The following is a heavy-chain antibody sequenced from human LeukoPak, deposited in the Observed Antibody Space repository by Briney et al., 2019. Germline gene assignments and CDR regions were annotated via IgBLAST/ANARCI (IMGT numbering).Heavy chain of an antibody. Sequence: QPGGSLRLSCAASRFTFSSYEMNWVCQAPGKGLEWVSYISSSGSTIYYADSVKGRFTISRDNAKNSLYLQMNSLRAEDTAVYYCARVCYDSSGYYYYFDYWGQGTLVTVSS. V-gene: IGHV3-48*03. D-gene: IGHD3-22*01. CDR2: ISSSGSTI. CDR3: ARVCYDSSGYYYYFDY. J-gene: IGHJ4*02. CDR1: RFTFSSYE.